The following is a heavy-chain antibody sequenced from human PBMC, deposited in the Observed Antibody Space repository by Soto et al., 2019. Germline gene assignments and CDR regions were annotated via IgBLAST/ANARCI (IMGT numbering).Heavy chain of an antibody. CDR1: GFTFSSYG. J-gene: IGHJ5*02. V-gene: IGHV3-30*18. Sequence: RRLSCAASGFTFSSYGMHWVRQAPGKGLEWVAVISYDGSNKYYADSVKGRFTISRDNSKNTLYLQMNSLRAEDTAVYYCAKDKRVVPAATPNWLDPWGQGTLVTVYS. CDR2: ISYDGSNK. CDR3: AKDKRVVPAATPNWLDP. D-gene: IGHD2-2*01.